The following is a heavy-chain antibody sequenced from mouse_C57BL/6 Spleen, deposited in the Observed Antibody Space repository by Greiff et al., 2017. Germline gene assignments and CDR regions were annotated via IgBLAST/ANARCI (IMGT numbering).Heavy chain of an antibody. CDR3: TRPGLRGYFDV. CDR2: IRNKANNHAT. J-gene: IGHJ1*03. CDR1: GFTFSDAW. V-gene: IGHV6-6*01. Sequence: PGGSMTLSCAASGFTFSDAWMDWVRQSPEKGLEWVAEIRNKANNHATYYAESVKGRFTISRDDSKSSVYLQMNSLRAEDTGIYYCTRPGLRGYFDVWGTGTTVTVSS. D-gene: IGHD2-2*01.